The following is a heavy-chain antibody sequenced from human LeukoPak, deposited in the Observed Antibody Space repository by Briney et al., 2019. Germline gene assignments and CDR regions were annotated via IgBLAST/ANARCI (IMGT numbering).Heavy chain of an antibody. CDR1: GFTFDNYA. CDR3: ATGARNYFDY. CDR2: ISGDGGST. D-gene: IGHD7-27*01. J-gene: IGHJ4*02. Sequence: GGSLRLSCAASGFTFDNYAMHWVRQAPGKGLECVSLISGDGGSTYYADSVKGRFTISRDNSKNSLFLQMNSLRTEDTAFYYCATGARNYFDYWGQGTLVTVSS. V-gene: IGHV3-43*02.